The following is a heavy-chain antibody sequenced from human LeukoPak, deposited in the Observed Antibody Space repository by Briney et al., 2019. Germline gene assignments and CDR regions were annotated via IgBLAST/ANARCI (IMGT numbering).Heavy chain of an antibody. Sequence: PGGSLRLSCAASGFTFSSYGMHWVRQAPGKGLEWVAFIRYDGSNKYYADSVKGRFTISRDNSKNTLYLQMNSLRAEDTAVYYCAKDPEGPRQGLFDYWGQGTLVTVSS. CDR3: AKDPEGPRQGLFDY. CDR1: GFTFSSYG. CDR2: IRYDGSNK. V-gene: IGHV3-30*02. J-gene: IGHJ4*02. D-gene: IGHD1-14*01.